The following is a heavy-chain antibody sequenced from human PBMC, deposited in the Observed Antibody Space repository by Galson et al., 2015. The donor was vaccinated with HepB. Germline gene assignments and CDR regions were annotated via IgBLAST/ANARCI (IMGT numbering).Heavy chain of an antibody. CDR2: IIPIFGTA. J-gene: IGHJ6*02. CDR3: ARKGSSGWPFALDV. CDR1: GGTFSSYA. D-gene: IGHD6-19*01. V-gene: IGHV1-69*13. Sequence: SVKVSCKASGGTFSSYAISWVRQAPGQGLEWVGGIIPIFGTANYAQKFQGRVTITADESTSTAYMELSSLRSEDTAVYYCARKGSSGWPFALDVWGQGTTVTVSS.